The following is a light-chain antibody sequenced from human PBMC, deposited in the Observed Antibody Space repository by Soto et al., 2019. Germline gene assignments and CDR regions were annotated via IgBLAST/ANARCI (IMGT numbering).Light chain of an antibody. CDR3: QPYNNLPLT. CDR1: QGIGDT. V-gene: IGKV3-15*01. CDR2: DTS. Sequence: EVVMRQSPATLSVSPGECATLSCRSSQGIGDTLAWYQHKPGQTPRLLIYDTSTRATGVPTRFSGSRSAAEFTLTINSLQSEDFAVYYCQPYNNLPLTFGGGTKVDIK. J-gene: IGKJ4*01.